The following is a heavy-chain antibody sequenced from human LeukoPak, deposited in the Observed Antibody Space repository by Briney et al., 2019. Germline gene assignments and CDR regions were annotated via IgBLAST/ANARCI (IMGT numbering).Heavy chain of an antibody. CDR2: IYTSGST. V-gene: IGHV4-4*07. CDR1: GGSISSYY. J-gene: IGHJ6*03. Sequence: SETLSLTCTISGGSISSYYWSWIRQPAGKGLEWIGRIYTSGSTNYNPSLKSRVTISVDTSKNQFSLKLSSVTAADTAVYYCAGTGTPLRFLEWLPEGYYYYYYMDVWGKGTTVTVSS. CDR3: AGTGTPLRFLEWLPEGYYYYYYMDV. D-gene: IGHD3-3*01.